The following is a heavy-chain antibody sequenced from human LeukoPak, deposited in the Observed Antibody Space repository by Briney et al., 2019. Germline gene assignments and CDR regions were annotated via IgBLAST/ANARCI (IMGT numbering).Heavy chain of an antibody. CDR3: AREVVVPAAGRWFDP. V-gene: IGHV3-53*01. Sequence: PGGSLRLSCAASGFTVSSNYMSWVRQAPGKGLEWVSVIYSGGSTYYADSVKGRFTISRDNSKNTLYLQMNSVRAEDTAVYYCAREVVVPAAGRWFDPWGQGTLVTVSS. D-gene: IGHD2-2*01. J-gene: IGHJ5*02. CDR1: GFTVSSNY. CDR2: IYSGGST.